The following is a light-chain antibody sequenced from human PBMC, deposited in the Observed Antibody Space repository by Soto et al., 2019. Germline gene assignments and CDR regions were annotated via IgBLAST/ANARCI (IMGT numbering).Light chain of an antibody. Sequence: DIQMTQSPSTLSASVGDRVTITCLASQSISSWLAWYQQKPGKAPKLLIYEASSLESGVPSSFSGSGSGADFTLTISSLQPDDFATDYCQQYNSYPWTFGQGTKVEIK. CDR2: EAS. V-gene: IGKV1-5*03. J-gene: IGKJ1*01. CDR3: QQYNSYPWT. CDR1: QSISSW.